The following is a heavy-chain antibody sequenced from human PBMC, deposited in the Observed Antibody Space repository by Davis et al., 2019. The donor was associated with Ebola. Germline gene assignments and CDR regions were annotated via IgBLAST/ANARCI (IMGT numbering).Heavy chain of an antibody. CDR1: GFTFSDYY. CDR3: ARVGWLREGGLFDY. D-gene: IGHD5-12*01. CDR2: ISSSSSYT. J-gene: IGHJ4*02. Sequence: GGSLRLSCAASGFTFSDYYMSWIRQAPGKGLEWVSYISSSSSYTNYADSVKGRFTISRDNSKNTLYLQMNSLRAEDTAVYYCARVGWLREGGLFDYWGQGTLVTVSS. V-gene: IGHV3-11*06.